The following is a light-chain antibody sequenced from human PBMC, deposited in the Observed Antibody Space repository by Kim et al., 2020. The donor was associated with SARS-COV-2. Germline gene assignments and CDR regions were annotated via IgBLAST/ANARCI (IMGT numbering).Light chain of an antibody. V-gene: IGKV3-20*01. Sequence: IVLTQSPGTLSLSPGERATLSCRASQSFSGSYLAWYQQKPGQAPRLLINGASSRATDIPDRFSGSGSGTDFTLTISRLEPEDFAVYYCQQYGSSPYTFGQGTKLEI. CDR1: QSFSGSY. CDR3: QQYGSSPYT. CDR2: GAS. J-gene: IGKJ2*01.